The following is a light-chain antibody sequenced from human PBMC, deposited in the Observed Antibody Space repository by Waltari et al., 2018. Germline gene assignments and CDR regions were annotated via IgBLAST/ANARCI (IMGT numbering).Light chain of an antibody. CDR1: VEYSAYT. J-gene: IGLJ3*02. Sequence: QLVLTQSPSASASLGASVKLTCTLTVEYSAYTIAWHQLQPEKGPRYLMNVNSDGSHDKADGIPERFSGSSAGAERYLIISRLQSDDEADYFCQTWGMNIQVFGGGTRLTVL. V-gene: IGLV4-69*01. CDR3: QTWGMNIQV. CDR2: VNSDGSH.